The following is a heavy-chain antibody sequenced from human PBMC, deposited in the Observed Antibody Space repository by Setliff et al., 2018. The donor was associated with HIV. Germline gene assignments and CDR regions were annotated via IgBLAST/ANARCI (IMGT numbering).Heavy chain of an antibody. CDR3: SSAGSGTRAPPRY. J-gene: IGHJ4*02. CDR1: GDSVSSRSYY. D-gene: IGHD1-1*01. V-gene: IGHV4-61*01. CDR2: IYYSGST. Sequence: TSETLSLTCTVSGDSVSSRSYYWSWIRQPPGKGLEWIGYIYYSGSTNYNPSLKSRVTISVDTSKNQFSLKLTSVTAADTAVYYCSSAGSGTRAPPRYWGQGTLVTVSS.